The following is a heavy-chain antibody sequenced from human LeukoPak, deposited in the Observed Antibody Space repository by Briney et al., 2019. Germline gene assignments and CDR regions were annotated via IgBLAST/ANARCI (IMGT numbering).Heavy chain of an antibody. V-gene: IGHV3-74*01. Sequence: GGSLRLSCAASGFTFSSYWMHWVRQAPGKGLVWVSRINTDGSSTSYADSVKGRFTISRDNAKNTLYLQMNSLRAEDTAVYYCARSGGYSSSWYGNWFDPWGQGTLVTVSS. CDR3: ARSGGYSSSWYGNWFDP. D-gene: IGHD6-13*01. CDR1: GFTFSSYW. J-gene: IGHJ5*02. CDR2: INTDGSST.